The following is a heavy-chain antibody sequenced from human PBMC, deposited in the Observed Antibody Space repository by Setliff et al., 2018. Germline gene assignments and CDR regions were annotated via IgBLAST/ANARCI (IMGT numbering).Heavy chain of an antibody. V-gene: IGHV4-61*02. Sequence: TLSLTCTVSDDSISSRHYYWSWIRQPAGKGLEWIGRIYTTWSTNYNPSLKSRVTISIDTSKDQFSLKLISMTAADTAVYYCARGRNIAARLLDSWGQGALVTVSS. D-gene: IGHD6-6*01. CDR2: IYTTWST. CDR3: ARGRNIAARLLDS. J-gene: IGHJ4*02. CDR1: DDSISSRHYY.